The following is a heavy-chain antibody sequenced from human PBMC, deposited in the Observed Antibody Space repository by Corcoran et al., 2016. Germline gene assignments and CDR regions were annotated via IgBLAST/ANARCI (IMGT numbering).Heavy chain of an antibody. CDR2: ISYDGSNK. CDR3: AKDRSMLRGVIKVYYYYGMDV. J-gene: IGHJ6*02. Sequence: QVQLVESGGGVVQPGRSLRLSCAASGFTFSNYGMHWVRQAPGKGLEWVAVISYDGSNKYYADSVKGRFTISRDNSKNTLYLQMNSLRTEETAVYYWAKDRSMLRGVIKVYYYYGMDVWGQGTTVTVSS. CDR1: GFTFSNYG. V-gene: IGHV3-30*18. D-gene: IGHD3-10*01.